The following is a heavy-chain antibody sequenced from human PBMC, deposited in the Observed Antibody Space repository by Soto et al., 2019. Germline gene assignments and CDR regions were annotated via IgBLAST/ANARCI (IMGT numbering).Heavy chain of an antibody. CDR3: ARERSLAYCGGDCPAAFDI. D-gene: IGHD2-21*02. CDR1: GRTFSSYA. CDR2: IIPIFGTA. Sequence: SVKVSCKASGRTFSSYAISWVRQAPGQGLEWMGGIIPIFGTANYAQKFQGRVTITADESTSTAYMELSSLRSEDTAVYYCARERSLAYCGGDCPAAFDIWGQGTMVTVSS. V-gene: IGHV1-69*13. J-gene: IGHJ3*02.